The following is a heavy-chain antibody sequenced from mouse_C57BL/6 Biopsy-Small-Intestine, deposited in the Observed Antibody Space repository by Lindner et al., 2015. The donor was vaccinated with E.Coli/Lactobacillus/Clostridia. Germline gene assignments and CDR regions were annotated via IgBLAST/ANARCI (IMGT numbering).Heavy chain of an antibody. D-gene: IGHD4-1*01. CDR2: FHPYNDDT. V-gene: IGHV1-47*01. Sequence: VQLQESGAALVKPGASMKMSCEASGYTFATYPIEWMKQNHGKSLEWIGNFHPYNDDTKYNEKFKGKATLTVEKSSSTVYLELSRLTSDDSAVYYCGVLGFDYWGQGTSLTVYS. CDR1: GYTFATYP. J-gene: IGHJ2*02. CDR3: GVLGFDY.